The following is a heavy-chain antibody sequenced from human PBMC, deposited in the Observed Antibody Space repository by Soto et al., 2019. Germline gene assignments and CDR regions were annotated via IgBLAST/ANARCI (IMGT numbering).Heavy chain of an antibody. J-gene: IGHJ5*02. CDR2: IDPSGGST. D-gene: IGHD2-21*01. CDR1: GYTFTSYY. CDR3: ARDLAGGDSDNPWFDP. Sequence: EASVEVSCKESGYTFTSYYMHWVRQATGQGLEWMGIIDPSGGSTSYAQKFQGRVTMTRDTSTSTVYMELSSLRSEDTAVYYCARDLAGGDSDNPWFDPWGQGTLVTVSS. V-gene: IGHV1-46*03.